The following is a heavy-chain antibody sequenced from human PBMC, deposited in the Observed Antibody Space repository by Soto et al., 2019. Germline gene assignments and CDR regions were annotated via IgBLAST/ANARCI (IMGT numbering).Heavy chain of an antibody. D-gene: IGHD2-2*01. CDR2: IYYSGST. J-gene: IGHJ6*02. Sequence: QVQLQESGPGLVKPSETLSLTCTVSGGSISSYYWSWIRQPPGKGLEWIGYIYYSGSTNYNPSLKSRVTISVDTSKNQFSLKLSSVTAADTSVYYCARNVVVVPAANYYYDMDVWGQGTTVTVSS. CDR1: GGSISSYY. CDR3: ARNVVVVPAANYYYDMDV. V-gene: IGHV4-59*01.